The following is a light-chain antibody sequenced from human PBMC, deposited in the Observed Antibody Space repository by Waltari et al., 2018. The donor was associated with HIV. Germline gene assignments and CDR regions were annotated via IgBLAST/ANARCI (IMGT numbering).Light chain of an antibody. J-gene: IGLJ2*01. Sequence: QSVLTQPPSASAAPGPKVTTPSSVTGSNMGNNYVSWYQQVPGTAPKVLIYDNNKRPSGILDRFSGSKSGTSATLGITGLQTGDEADYYCGTWDSSLSAVVFGGGTKLTVL. CDR1: GSNMGNNY. CDR3: GTWDSSLSAVV. V-gene: IGLV1-51*01. CDR2: DNN.